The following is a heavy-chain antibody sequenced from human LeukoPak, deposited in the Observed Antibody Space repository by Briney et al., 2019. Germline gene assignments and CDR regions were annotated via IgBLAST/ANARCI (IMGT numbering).Heavy chain of an antibody. CDR2: INGDDDK. CDR1: GFSLSTIGVC. V-gene: IGHV2-70*11. J-gene: IGHJ4*02. D-gene: IGHD6-13*01. CDR3: ARIRQPSSSWYVTDY. Sequence: SGPTLVNPTQTLTLTCTFSGFSLSTIGVCVSWIRQPPGKALEWLARINGDDDKYYNTSLRTRLTISKDTSKNQVVLTMTNMDPVDTATYYCARIRQPSSSWYVTDYWGQGTLVTVSS.